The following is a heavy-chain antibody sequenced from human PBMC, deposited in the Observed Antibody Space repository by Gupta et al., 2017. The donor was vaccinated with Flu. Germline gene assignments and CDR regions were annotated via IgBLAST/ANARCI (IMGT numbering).Heavy chain of an antibody. CDR3: ATATPSVYYFHYGMDV. Sequence: QMQLHQWGAGVLKPSETLSLTCEVSGGSFPEFYWSWIRQAPGKGLEWIGDINHSGSVTYNPSLKGRVTMSVGASKTHFSLRLTSVTAADTAVYYCATATPSVYYFHYGMDVWGQGTTVTVSS. J-gene: IGHJ6*02. D-gene: IGHD2/OR15-2a*01. CDR1: GGSFPEFY. CDR2: INHSGSV. V-gene: IGHV4-34*01.